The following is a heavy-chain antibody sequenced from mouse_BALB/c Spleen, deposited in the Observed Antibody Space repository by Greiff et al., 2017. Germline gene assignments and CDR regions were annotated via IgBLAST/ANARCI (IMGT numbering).Heavy chain of an antibody. CDR1: GYTFTSYY. V-gene: IGHV1S81*02. CDR3: TRKEWSLGDDAMDY. D-gene: IGHD1-1*02. Sequence: QVQLQQPGAELVKPGASVKLSCKASGYTFTSYYMYWVKQRPGQGLEWIGGINPSNGGTNFNEKFKSKATLTVDKSSSAAYMQLSSLTSEDSAVYYCTRKEWSLGDDAMDYWGQGTSVTVSS. J-gene: IGHJ4*01. CDR2: INPSNGGT.